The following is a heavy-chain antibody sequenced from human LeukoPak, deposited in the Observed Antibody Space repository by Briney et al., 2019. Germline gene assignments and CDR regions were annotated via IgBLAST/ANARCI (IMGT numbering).Heavy chain of an antibody. CDR3: ARASWVSDPDAVR. V-gene: IGHV3-23*01. D-gene: IGHD3-10*01. Sequence: PGGSLRLSGAASGISFRNYAMSWVRQAPARGPEWVSSLRGNDETFYADSVKGRFTLSRDDSRNTVYLQLNNLRVEDTAIYYCARASWVSDPDAVRWGQGTQVTVSS. J-gene: IGHJ4*02. CDR2: LRGNDET. CDR1: GISFRNYA.